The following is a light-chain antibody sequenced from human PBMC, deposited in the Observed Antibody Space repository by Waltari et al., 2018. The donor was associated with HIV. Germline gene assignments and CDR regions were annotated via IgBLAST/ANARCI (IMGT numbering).Light chain of an antibody. CDR1: QSVLHTSNNKNC. CDR3: QQYHVTPPT. CDR2: WAS. Sequence: DIVMTQSPDSLVVSLGARATIKCKSSQSVLHTSNNKNCLAWYQQKSGQAPKLLIYWASTRESGVPARFSGSGSVTNFTLTINNLQSEDVAVYYCQQYHVTPPTFGQGT. J-gene: IGKJ1*01. V-gene: IGKV4-1*01.